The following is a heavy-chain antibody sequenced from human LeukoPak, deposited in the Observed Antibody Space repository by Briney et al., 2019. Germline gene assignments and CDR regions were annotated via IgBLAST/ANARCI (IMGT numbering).Heavy chain of an antibody. D-gene: IGHD3-10*01. J-gene: IGHJ4*02. CDR1: GGSFSGYY. CDR2: INHSGST. Sequence: PSETLSLTCAVYGGSFSGYYWSWIRQPPGKGLEWIGEINHSGSTNYNPSLKSRVTISVDTSKNQFSLKLSSVTAADTAVYYCARGRLLWFGELGFDYWGQGTLVTVFS. V-gene: IGHV4-34*01. CDR3: ARGRLLWFGELGFDY.